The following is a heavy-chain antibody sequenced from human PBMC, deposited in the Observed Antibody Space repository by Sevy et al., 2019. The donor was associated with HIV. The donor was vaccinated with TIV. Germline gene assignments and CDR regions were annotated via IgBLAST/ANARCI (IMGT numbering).Heavy chain of an antibody. Sequence: GGSLRLSCAASGFTFSSYGMHWVRQAPGKGLEWVAVIWYDGSNKYYADSVKGRFTISRDNSKNTRYLQMNSLRAEDTAVYYCARGDYYDSRDEAFDIWGQGTMVTVSS. CDR2: IWYDGSNK. V-gene: IGHV3-33*01. D-gene: IGHD3-22*01. CDR1: GFTFSSYG. CDR3: ARGDYYDSRDEAFDI. J-gene: IGHJ3*02.